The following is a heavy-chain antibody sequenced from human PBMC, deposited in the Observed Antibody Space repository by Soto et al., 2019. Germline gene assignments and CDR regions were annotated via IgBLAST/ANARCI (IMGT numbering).Heavy chain of an antibody. J-gene: IGHJ6*02. D-gene: IGHD3-9*01. Sequence: LGESLKISCKGSGYSFTSYWIGWVRQMPGKGLEWMGIIYPGDSDTRYSPSFQGQVTISADKSISTAYLQWSSLKASDTAMYYCARLDYDILTGYPSLGYYGMDVWGQGTTVTVSS. CDR1: GYSFTSYW. CDR3: ARLDYDILTGYPSLGYYGMDV. CDR2: IYPGDSDT. V-gene: IGHV5-51*01.